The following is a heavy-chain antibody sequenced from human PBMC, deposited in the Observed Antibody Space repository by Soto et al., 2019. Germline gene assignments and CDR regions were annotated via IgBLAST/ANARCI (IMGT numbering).Heavy chain of an antibody. V-gene: IGHV3-66*01. D-gene: IGHD3-16*01. Sequence: PGGSLRLSCAASGFTVSTKYMSWVRQAPGKGLEWVSVIYSGGSTFYADSVRGGSTISRDNSKNTVNLQMNSLRAEDTAVYYCARDPWAADYWGQGTLVTVSS. CDR1: GFTVSTKY. CDR2: IYSGGST. CDR3: ARDPWAADY. J-gene: IGHJ4*02.